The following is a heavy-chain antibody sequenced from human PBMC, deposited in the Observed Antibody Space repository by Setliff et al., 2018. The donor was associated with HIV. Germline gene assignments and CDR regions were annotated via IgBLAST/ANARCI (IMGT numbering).Heavy chain of an antibody. CDR2: IFNDGRT. CDR3: ARHFPSISLFFGDPGPFDR. CDR1: GGSISSSSYY. D-gene: IGHD3-10*01. Sequence: SETLSLTCTVSGGSISSSSYYWGWIRQPPGKGLEWIGSIFNDGRTYYNPSLKSRFTIPMDTSTNQFSLKLTSVTAADTAVYFCARHFPSISLFFGDPGPFDRWGQGALVTVSS. J-gene: IGHJ4*02. V-gene: IGHV4-39*01.